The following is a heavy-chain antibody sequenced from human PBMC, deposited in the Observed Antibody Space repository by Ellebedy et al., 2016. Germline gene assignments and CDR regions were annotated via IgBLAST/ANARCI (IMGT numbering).Heavy chain of an antibody. CDR3: VRDCNNGLCYAPAY. J-gene: IGHJ4*02. V-gene: IGHV3-23*01. CDR2: ISGSGDGT. Sequence: GGSLRLXXVASEFALQNYGMHWVRQAPGKGLEWVSAISGSGDGTYYADSVKGRFTISRDNSKSTLFLHLNSLRAEDTAVYYCVRDCNNGLCYAPAYWGQGTLVTVSS. D-gene: IGHD2-8*01. CDR1: EFALQNYG.